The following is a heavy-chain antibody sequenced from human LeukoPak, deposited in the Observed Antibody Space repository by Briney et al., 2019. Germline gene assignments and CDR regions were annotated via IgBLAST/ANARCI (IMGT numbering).Heavy chain of an antibody. J-gene: IGHJ4*02. V-gene: IGHV3-30*18. CDR1: GGSISSSS. Sequence: LSLTCTVSGGSISSSSYYWGWIRQPPGKGLEWVAVISYDGSNKYYADSVKGRFTISRDNSKNTLYLQMISLRTEDTAVYYCAKDPRRYSRTGGYFDYWGQGTLVTVSS. CDR3: AKDPRRYSRTGGYFDY. D-gene: IGHD6-13*01. CDR2: ISYDGSNK.